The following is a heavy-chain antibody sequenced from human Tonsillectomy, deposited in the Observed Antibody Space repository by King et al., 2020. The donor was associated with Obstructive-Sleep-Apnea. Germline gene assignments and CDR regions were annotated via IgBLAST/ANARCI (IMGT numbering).Heavy chain of an antibody. D-gene: IGHD4-23*01. CDR1: GGSISTYY. J-gene: IGHJ5*02. CDR2: IYDSGST. CDR3: ARHDGGLNWFDP. V-gene: IGHV4-59*08. Sequence: QLQESGPGLLKPSETLSLTCTVSGGSISTYYWSWIRQSPGKGLEWIGYIYDSGSTNYNPSLRSRVTISVDTSKNHFSLKLTSVTAADTAVYYCARHDGGLNWFDPWGQGTLVTVSS.